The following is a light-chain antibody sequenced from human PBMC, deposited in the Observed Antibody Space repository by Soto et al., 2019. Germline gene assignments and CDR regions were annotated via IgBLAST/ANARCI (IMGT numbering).Light chain of an antibody. J-gene: IGKJ1*01. CDR2: GAS. Sequence: EIVMTQSPATLSVSPGERATLSCRASQSVSSNLAWYQQKPGQAPRLLIYGASTRPTGIPARFSGSGSGTKFTLTISSLQSEDSAVYYCQHYHNWPPWTFGQGTKVEVK. V-gene: IGKV3-15*01. CDR1: QSVSSN. CDR3: QHYHNWPPWT.